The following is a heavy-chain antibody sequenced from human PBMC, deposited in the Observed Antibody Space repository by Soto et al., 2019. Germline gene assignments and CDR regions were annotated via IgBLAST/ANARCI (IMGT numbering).Heavy chain of an antibody. V-gene: IGHV1-3*01. J-gene: IGHJ4*02. CDR3: ARGIWTIARGAYYFDS. CDR2: INAGNGHT. D-gene: IGHD3-10*01. CDR1: GYTFTNYA. Sequence: ASVKVSCKASGYTFTNYAMQWVRQAPGQRLEWMGWINAGNGHTKYSQNFQGRVTITRDTSASTAYMEVSSLISEDAAVYYCARGIWTIARGAYYFDSWGQVTLVTISS.